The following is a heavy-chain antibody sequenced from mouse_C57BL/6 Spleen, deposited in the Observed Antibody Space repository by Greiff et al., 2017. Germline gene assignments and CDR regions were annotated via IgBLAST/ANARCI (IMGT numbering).Heavy chain of an antibody. J-gene: IGHJ3*01. V-gene: IGHV3-1*01. CDR2: ISYSGST. CDR1: GYSITSGYD. CDR3: ARGGIYYYGSSPSWFAY. Sequence: VQLQQSGPGMVKPSQSLSLTCTVTGYSITSGYDWHWIRHFPGNKLEWMGYISYSGSTNYNPSLKSRISITPDTSKNHFFLKLISVTTEYTATYYCARGGIYYYGSSPSWFAYWGQGTLVTVSA. D-gene: IGHD1-1*01.